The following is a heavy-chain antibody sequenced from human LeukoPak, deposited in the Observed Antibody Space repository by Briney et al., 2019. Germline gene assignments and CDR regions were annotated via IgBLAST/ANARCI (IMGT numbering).Heavy chain of an antibody. CDR2: MNPNSGNT. CDR1: GYTFTSYD. CDR3: ARGGGPSGSYSFDY. J-gene: IGHJ4*02. D-gene: IGHD1-26*01. V-gene: IGHV1-8*01. Sequence: GASVKVSCKASGYTFTSYDINWVRQATGQGLEWMGWMNPNSGNTGYAQKFQGRVNMTRNTSISTAYMELSSLRSEDTAVYYCARGGGPSGSYSFDYWGQGTLVTVSS.